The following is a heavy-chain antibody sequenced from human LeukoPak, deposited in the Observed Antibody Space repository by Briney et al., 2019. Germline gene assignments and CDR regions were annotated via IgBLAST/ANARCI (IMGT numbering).Heavy chain of an antibody. CDR3: GRVGGRSKAAKGDAFDI. J-gene: IGHJ3*02. CDR2: ISSGSTYM. Sequence: GGSLRLSCAACGLTFSRYSMNWVRQAPGKGLEWVSSISSGSTYMYYADSVKGRFTISRDNAQNSMYLQMNSLRAEDTAVYYCGRVGGRSKAAKGDAFDIWGQGTMVTVSS. D-gene: IGHD6-6*01. V-gene: IGHV3-21*01. CDR1: GLTFSRYS.